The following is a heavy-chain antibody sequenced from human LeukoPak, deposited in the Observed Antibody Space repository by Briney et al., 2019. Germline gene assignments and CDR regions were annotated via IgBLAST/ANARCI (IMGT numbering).Heavy chain of an antibody. D-gene: IGHD3-3*01. V-gene: IGHV1-2*02. CDR3: ASISEVWSGYYTVHHDY. Sequence: GASVKVSCKTSGYTFTDYYTHWVRQAPGQGLEWMGRINPNSGDTNYTQKFLGRVTMTRNTPISTAYMELSSLTSDDTAVYYCASISEVWSGYYTVHHDYWGQGTLVTVSS. CDR2: INPNSGDT. J-gene: IGHJ4*02. CDR1: GYTFTDYY.